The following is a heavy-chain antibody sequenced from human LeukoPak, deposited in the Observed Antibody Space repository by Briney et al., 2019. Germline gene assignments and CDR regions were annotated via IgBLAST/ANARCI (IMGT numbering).Heavy chain of an antibody. CDR3: ARDRKEYYDSSGYYYGQLGFDY. J-gene: IGHJ4*02. Sequence: ASVKASCKASGSTFTSYGISWVRQAPGQGLEGMGWIRAYNGNTNYAQKLQGRVTMTTDTSRSTAYMELRSLRSDDTAVYYCARDRKEYYDSSGYYYGQLGFDYWGQGTLVTVSS. V-gene: IGHV1-18*01. D-gene: IGHD3-22*01. CDR2: IRAYNGNT. CDR1: GSTFTSYG.